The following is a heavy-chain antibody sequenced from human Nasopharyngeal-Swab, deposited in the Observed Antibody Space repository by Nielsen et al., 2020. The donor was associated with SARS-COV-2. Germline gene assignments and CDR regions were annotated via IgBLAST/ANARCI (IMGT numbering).Heavy chain of an antibody. J-gene: IGHJ4*02. CDR1: GFTFSRSA. Sequence: GGSLRLSCAASGFTFSRSALTWVRQAPGKGLEWVSAIGVSGTMTYYADFVRGRFTISRDNSKNTLYLQMNSLRAEDTAAYYCARGSSRGMFDYWGQGTLVTVSS. D-gene: IGHD6-13*01. CDR2: IGVSGTMT. V-gene: IGHV3-23*01. CDR3: ARGSSRGMFDY.